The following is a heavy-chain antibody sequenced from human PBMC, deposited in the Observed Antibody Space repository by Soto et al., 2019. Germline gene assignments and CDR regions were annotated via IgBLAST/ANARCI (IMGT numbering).Heavy chain of an antibody. D-gene: IGHD3-22*01. CDR2: IYFDGMT. CDR1: GASLSSGGYC. Sequence: QVQLLESGPGLVKPSQTLSLSCIVSGASLSSGGYCWNWIRQHPGKGLEWIGYIYFDGMTYYNPSLGSRVTMSIDASKNQFSLHLSSVTAADTAVYYCARDRYGDYYAYWGQGILVTVSS. J-gene: IGHJ4*02. V-gene: IGHV4-31*03. CDR3: ARDRYGDYYAY.